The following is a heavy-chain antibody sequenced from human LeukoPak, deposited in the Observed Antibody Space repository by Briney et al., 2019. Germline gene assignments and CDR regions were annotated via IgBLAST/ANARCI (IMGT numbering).Heavy chain of an antibody. V-gene: IGHV3-64*05. D-gene: IGHD2-15*01. J-gene: IGHJ4*02. Sequence: GGSLRLSCSAPRFTFSNYAMDGVRQAPGKGLEYVSGISSKGGSTYHADPVKGRFTISRDNSKNTLYIQMNSLRAEDTAVYYCVKGPCSGGSCYLEYWGQGTLVTVSS. CDR1: RFTFSNYA. CDR2: ISSKGGST. CDR3: VKGPCSGGSCYLEY.